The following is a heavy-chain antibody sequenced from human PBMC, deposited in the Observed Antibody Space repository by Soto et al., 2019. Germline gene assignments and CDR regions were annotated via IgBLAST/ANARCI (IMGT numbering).Heavy chain of an antibody. CDR3: ASSYCGGNCYAILPLVYYYYGMDV. CDR2: ISACNGNI. Sequence: QVQLVQSGAEVKKPGASVKVSCKASGYTFTNYGISWVRQAPGQGLAWMGWISACNGNINYAQKLQGRDTMTTDTTTSTADMELRSLRSDNTAMYYCASSYCGGNCYAILPLVYYYYGMDVWGQATTVPVSS. D-gene: IGHD2-21*02. V-gene: IGHV1-18*01. J-gene: IGHJ6*02. CDR1: GYTFTNYG.